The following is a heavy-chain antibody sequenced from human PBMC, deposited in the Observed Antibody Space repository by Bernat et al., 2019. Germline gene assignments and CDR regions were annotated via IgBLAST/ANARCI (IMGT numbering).Heavy chain of an antibody. J-gene: IGHJ3*02. CDR1: GFTFSNYA. V-gene: IGHV3-30*15. Sequence: QVQLVESGGGVVQPGRSLRLSCAASGFTFSNYAMHWVRQAPGKGLEWVAVISYDGSRTYYADSVKGRFTISRDNSKNTLYLQMSSLRAEDTAVYYCTTEYGSGVGAFDIWGQGTMVTVSS. CDR2: ISYDGSRT. D-gene: IGHD3-10*01. CDR3: TTEYGSGVGAFDI.